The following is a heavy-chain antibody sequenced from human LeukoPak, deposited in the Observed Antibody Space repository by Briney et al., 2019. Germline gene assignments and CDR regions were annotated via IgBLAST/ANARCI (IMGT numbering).Heavy chain of an antibody. CDR3: ARHGIQLRSDDAFDI. J-gene: IGHJ3*02. Sequence: GESLKISCKGSGYSFTSYWIGWVRQMPGKGLEWMGIIYPGDSDTRYSPSFQGQVTISADKSISTAYLQWSSLKASDTAMYYCARHGIQLRSDDAFDIWGQGTMVTVSS. D-gene: IGHD5-18*01. V-gene: IGHV5-51*01. CDR2: IYPGDSDT. CDR1: GYSFTSYW.